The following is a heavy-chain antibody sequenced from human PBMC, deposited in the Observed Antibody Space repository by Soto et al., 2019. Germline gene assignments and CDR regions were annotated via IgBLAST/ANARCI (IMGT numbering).Heavy chain of an antibody. D-gene: IGHD2-8*01. J-gene: IGHJ6*02. CDR1: GFTFSSHA. V-gene: IGHV3-23*01. CDR2: ISRXXXXX. CDR3: XXXXXXXNGDYYGMDV. Sequence: EVQLLESGGGLVQPGGSLRLSCAASGFTFSSHAMTWVCQAPGKGLQWVSTISRXXXXXXYADSVKGRFTISRDNSKXXXXXXXXXXXXXXXXXXXXXXXXXXXNGDYYGMDVWGQGTPVTVSS.